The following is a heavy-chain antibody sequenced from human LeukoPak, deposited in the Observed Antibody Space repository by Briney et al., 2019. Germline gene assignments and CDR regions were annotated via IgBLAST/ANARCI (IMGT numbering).Heavy chain of an antibody. D-gene: IGHD2/OR15-2a*01. Sequence: SETLSLTCTLSGGSTSLTTFYWGCMPQTQGKGLEWIGSRYESGSTYYNATLKRRLSISVDTSTSQISLSLTSVTAADTAVYYCAGSRRWEVRIMDYFYLDVWGKGTTVTVSS. CDR1: GGSTSLTTFY. CDR3: AGSRRWEVRIMDYFYLDV. J-gene: IGHJ6*04. V-gene: IGHV4-39*01. CDR2: RYESGST.